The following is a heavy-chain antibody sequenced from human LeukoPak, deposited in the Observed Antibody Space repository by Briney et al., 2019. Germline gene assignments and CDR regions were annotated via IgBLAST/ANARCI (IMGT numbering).Heavy chain of an antibody. V-gene: IGHV3-11*01. CDR2: ISSSGSLI. Sequence: GGSLRLSCAASGFNFSDYYMSWIRQAPGKGLEWVSYISSSGSLIYYADSLKGRFTISRDNSKNTLYLQMNSLRAEDTAVYYCAKDLFFYDSSGYYPKFEFWGQGTLVTVSS. J-gene: IGHJ4*02. D-gene: IGHD3-22*01. CDR1: GFNFSDYY. CDR3: AKDLFFYDSSGYYPKFEF.